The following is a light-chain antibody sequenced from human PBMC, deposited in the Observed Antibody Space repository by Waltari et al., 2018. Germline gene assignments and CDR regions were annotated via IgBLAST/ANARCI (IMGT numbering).Light chain of an antibody. J-gene: IGKJ1*01. CDR2: DAS. CDR1: QSVGRS. Sequence: EIVLTQSQGTLSLSPGERGTLSCRASQSVGRSLCWYQQKLGQAPRLLIYDASTRATGTPDRFSGGGSGTDFSLTISRLEPEDFAVYYCQMYVRLPVTFGQGTKVEI. CDR3: QMYVRLPVT. V-gene: IGKV3-20*01.